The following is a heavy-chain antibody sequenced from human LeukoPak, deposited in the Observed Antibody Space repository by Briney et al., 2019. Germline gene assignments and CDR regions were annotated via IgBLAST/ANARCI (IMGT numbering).Heavy chain of an antibody. D-gene: IGHD6-19*01. J-gene: IGHJ4*02. CDR3: ARGGLAVAGVDY. CDR1: GGSISSYY. CDR2: IYYSGST. V-gene: IGHV4-59*01. Sequence: PSETLSLTCTVSGGSISSYYWSWIRQPPGKGLEWIGYIYYSGSTNYNPSLKSRVTISVDTSKNQFSLKLSSVTAADTAVYYCARGGLAVAGVDYWGQGTLVTVSS.